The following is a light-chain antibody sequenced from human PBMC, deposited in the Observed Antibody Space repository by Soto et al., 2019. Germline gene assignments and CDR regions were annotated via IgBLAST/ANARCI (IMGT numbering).Light chain of an antibody. Sequence: QSALTQPASVSGSPGQSITISCTGSSSDVGGFKYVSWYQHHPGKAPKLMIYEVSNRPSGVSNRFSGSMSGNTASLTISGLQAEDEADYYCCSYAGSNNLFGRGTKLPVL. V-gene: IGLV2-14*01. CDR2: EVS. CDR1: SSDVGGFKY. CDR3: CSYAGSNNL. J-gene: IGLJ3*02.